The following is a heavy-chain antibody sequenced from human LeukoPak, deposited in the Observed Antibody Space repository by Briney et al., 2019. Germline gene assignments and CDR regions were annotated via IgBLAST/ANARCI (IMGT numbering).Heavy chain of an antibody. V-gene: IGHV2-70*04. CDR3: ARMMRGTSGSGSKDRQNFYTLDV. Sequence: SGPTLVDPPQTLTLTCTFSGFSLTTSGMRGSWIRQPPGKALEWLAHIDWDEDEFFNTSLKTRLTISKDTSKNQVVLTMTNMDPVDTATYFCARMMRGTSGSGSKDRQNFYTLDVWGQGTTVTVSS. CDR1: GFSLTTSGMR. CDR2: IDWDEDE. J-gene: IGHJ6*02. D-gene: IGHD3-10*01.